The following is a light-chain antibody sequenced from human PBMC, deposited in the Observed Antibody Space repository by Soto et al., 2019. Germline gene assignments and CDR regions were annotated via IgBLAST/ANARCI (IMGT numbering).Light chain of an antibody. CDR2: DTS. CDR3: QQYNISAPVP. Sequence: VLTQAPGTLSVSPWASATLSCRASQSVSIKLAWYQQKPGQAPRLLIYDTSTRATGIPARFSGSGSGTEFTLTISSLQSEDSAVYYCQQYNISAPVPFGHGTRLEIK. V-gene: IGKV3-15*01. CDR1: QSVSIK. J-gene: IGKJ5*01.